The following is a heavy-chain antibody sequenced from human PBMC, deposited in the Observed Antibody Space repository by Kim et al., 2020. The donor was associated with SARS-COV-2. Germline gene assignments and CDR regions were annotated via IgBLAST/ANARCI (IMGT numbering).Heavy chain of an antibody. J-gene: IGHJ6*02. Sequence: GGSLRLSCAASGFTFGNYVMSWVRQAPGKGLEWVSGISSSGTRTYYANSVKGRFTISRDNSKKTMFLQMNSVRAEDTATYFCATLGRDLLLWFGSYDMDVWGPETTVTVSS. D-gene: IGHD3-10*01. CDR2: ISSSGTRT. V-gene: IGHV3-23*01. CDR1: GFTFGNYV. CDR3: ATLGRDLLLWFGSYDMDV.